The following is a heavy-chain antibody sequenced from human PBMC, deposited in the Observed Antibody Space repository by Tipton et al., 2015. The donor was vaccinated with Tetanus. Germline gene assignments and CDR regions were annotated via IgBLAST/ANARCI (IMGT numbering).Heavy chain of an antibody. V-gene: IGHV4-61*08. D-gene: IGHD3-10*01. J-gene: IGHJ4*02. Sequence: TLSLTCTVSGGSLRDGDHYWSWIRQPPGKGLEWLAYISSSGSTNSNYSLKSRITISRDTSKNQFSLTLKSVTAADTGVYYCARQRMHQTPRESGDDYWGQGTLVTVSS. CDR3: ARQRMHQTPRESGDDY. CDR1: GGSLRDGDHY. CDR2: ISSSGST.